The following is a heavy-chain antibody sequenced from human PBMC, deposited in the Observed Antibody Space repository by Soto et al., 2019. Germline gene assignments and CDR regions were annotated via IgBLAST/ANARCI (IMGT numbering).Heavy chain of an antibody. CDR3: AFSRDGYNFFDQFDD. J-gene: IGHJ4*02. CDR1: GGTFSSYA. CDR2: IIPIFGTA. D-gene: IGHD5-12*01. V-gene: IGHV1-69*13. Sequence: SVKVSCKASGGTFSSYAISWVRQAPGQGLEWMGGIIPIFGTANYAQKFQGRVTITADESTSTAYMELSSLRSEDTAVYYCAFSRDGYNFFDQFDDWGQATLVTVSS.